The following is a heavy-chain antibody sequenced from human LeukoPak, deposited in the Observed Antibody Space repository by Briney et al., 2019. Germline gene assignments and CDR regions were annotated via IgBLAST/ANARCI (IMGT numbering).Heavy chain of an antibody. Sequence: SETLSLTCTVSGGSISSGGYYWSWIRQPPGKGLEWIGEINHSESTNYNPSLKSRVTISVDTSKNQFSLKLSSVTAADTAVYYCARAPNGGSSWYRGLSPWGQGTLVTVSS. V-gene: IGHV4-39*07. J-gene: IGHJ5*02. CDR3: ARAPNGGSSWYRGLSP. CDR1: GGSISSGGYY. D-gene: IGHD6-13*01. CDR2: INHSEST.